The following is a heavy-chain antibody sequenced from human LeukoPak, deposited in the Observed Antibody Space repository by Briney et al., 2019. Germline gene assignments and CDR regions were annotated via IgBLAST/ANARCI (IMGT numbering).Heavy chain of an antibody. J-gene: IGHJ4*02. Sequence: PGGSLRLSCAASGFTFTGYAMHWVRQAPGKGLEWVAVISYDASSEYYADSVKGRFTISRDNSKNTLYLQMSSLRAEDSAVYYCATDYGKDPLYLDYWGQGTLVTISS. CDR2: ISYDASSE. D-gene: IGHD3-16*01. CDR1: GFTFTGYA. CDR3: ATDYGKDPLYLDY. V-gene: IGHV3-30*04.